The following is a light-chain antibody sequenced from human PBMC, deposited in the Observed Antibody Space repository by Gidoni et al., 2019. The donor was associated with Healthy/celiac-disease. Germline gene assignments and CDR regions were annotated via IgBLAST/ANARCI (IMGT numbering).Light chain of an antibody. CDR3: QQYGSSPPVT. J-gene: IGKJ4*01. CDR1: QSVSSSY. Sequence: IVFTQSPGTLSLSPGERATLSCSASQSVSSSYLAWYQQRPGQAPRLLLYGAASRATGIPDRFSGSGSGTDFTLTISRLEPEDFAVYYCQQYGSSPPVTFGGGTKVEIK. CDR2: GAA. V-gene: IGKV3-20*01.